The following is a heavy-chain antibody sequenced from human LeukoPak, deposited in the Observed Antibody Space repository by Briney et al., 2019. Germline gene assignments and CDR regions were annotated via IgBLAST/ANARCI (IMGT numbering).Heavy chain of an antibody. D-gene: IGHD3-3*01. CDR1: GGTFSSYA. J-gene: IGHJ5*02. Sequence: ASVKVSRKASGGTFSSYAISWVRQAPGQGLEWMGGIIPIFGTANYAQKFQGRVTITADESTSTAYMELSSLRSEDTAVYYCAREITIFGVATSNWFDPWGQGTLVTVSS. V-gene: IGHV1-69*01. CDR3: AREITIFGVATSNWFDP. CDR2: IIPIFGTA.